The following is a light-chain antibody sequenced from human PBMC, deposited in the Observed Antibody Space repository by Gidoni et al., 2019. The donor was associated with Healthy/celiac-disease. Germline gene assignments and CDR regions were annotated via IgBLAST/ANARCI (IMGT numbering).Light chain of an antibody. Sequence: EIVMTQSPATLPVSPVERATLSFRASQGVSRNLAWYQQKPGQAPRLLIYGASTRATGIPARFSGSGSGTELTLTISSLQSDDFVVYYCQQYNNWPPITFGQGTRLEIK. V-gene: IGKV3-15*01. CDR3: QQYNNWPPIT. CDR1: QGVSRN. J-gene: IGKJ5*01. CDR2: GAS.